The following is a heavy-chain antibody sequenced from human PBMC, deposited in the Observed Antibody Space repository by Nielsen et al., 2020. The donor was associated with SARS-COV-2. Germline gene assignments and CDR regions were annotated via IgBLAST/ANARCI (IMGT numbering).Heavy chain of an antibody. CDR2: IYPGDSDT. J-gene: IGHJ4*02. CDR3: AREGRDDSGTERHGMDV. CDR1: GYTFSTYW. D-gene: IGHD3-10*01. V-gene: IGHV5-51*01. Sequence: KVSCKTSGYTFSTYWIGWVRQMPGKGLEWMGIIYPGDSDTRYSPSFQGQVTISADESISTTYLQWRSLKASDTAMYYCAREGRDDSGTERHGMDVWGQGTLVTVSS.